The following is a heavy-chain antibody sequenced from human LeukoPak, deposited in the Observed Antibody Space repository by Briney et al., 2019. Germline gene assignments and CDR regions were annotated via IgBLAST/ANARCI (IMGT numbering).Heavy chain of an antibody. CDR3: AREGRYYYDSSGYLTPAAFDI. V-gene: IGHV1-2*02. J-gene: IGHJ3*02. CDR2: INPNSGGT. D-gene: IGHD3-22*01. CDR1: GYTFTGYY. Sequence: ASVKVSCKASGYTFTGYYMHWVRQAPGQGLEWMGWINPNSGGTNYAQKFQGRVTMTRDTSISTAYMELSRLRSDDTAVYYCAREGRYYYDSSGYLTPAAFDIWGQGTMVTVSS.